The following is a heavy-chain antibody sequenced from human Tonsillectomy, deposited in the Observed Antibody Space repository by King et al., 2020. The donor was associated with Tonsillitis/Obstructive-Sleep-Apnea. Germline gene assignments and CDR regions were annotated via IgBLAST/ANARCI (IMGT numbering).Heavy chain of an antibody. CDR2: IYWDDNK. Sequence: TLKESGPTLVKPPQTLTLTCTFSGFSLRTSGVGVGWIRQPPGQSLEWLALIYWDDNKRYSPSLKSRLTITKDTSKNQVVLTMTNMDPVDTATYYCARRTTPLLFDYWGQGTLVTVSS. CDR3: ARRTTPLLFDY. D-gene: IGHD4-11*01. V-gene: IGHV2-5*02. CDR1: GFSLRTSGVG. J-gene: IGHJ4*02.